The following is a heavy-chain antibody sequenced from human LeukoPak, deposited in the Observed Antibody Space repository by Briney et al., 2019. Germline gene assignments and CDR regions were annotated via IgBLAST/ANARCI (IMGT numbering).Heavy chain of an antibody. D-gene: IGHD3-10*01. CDR2: ISGSCGST. J-gene: IGHJ4*02. Sequence: GGSLRPSCAASGFTFSSYAMSWVRQAPGKGLEWVSAISGSCGSTYYADSVKGRFTISRDNSKNTLYLQMNSLRAEDTAVYYCAKERFGELWGYFDYWGQGTLVTVSS. CDR3: AKERFGELWGYFDY. CDR1: GFTFSSYA. V-gene: IGHV3-23*01.